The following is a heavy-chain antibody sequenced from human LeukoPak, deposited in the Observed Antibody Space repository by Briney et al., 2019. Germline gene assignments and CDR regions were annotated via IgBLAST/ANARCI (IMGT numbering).Heavy chain of an antibody. CDR3: ASFRHCTNGVCYYYFDY. CDR1: GYTFTSYG. D-gene: IGHD2-8*01. Sequence: ASVKVSCKASGYTFTSYGISWVRQAPGQGLEWMGWISAYNGNTNYAQKLQGRVTTTTDTSTSTAYMELRSLRSDDTAVYYCASFRHCTNGVCYYYFDYWGQGTLVTVSS. J-gene: IGHJ4*02. V-gene: IGHV1-18*01. CDR2: ISAYNGNT.